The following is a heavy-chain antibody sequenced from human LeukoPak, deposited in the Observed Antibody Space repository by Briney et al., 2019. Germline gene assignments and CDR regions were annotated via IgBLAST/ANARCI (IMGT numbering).Heavy chain of an antibody. CDR3: ASFSGDYAVDY. CDR1: GGSISSSSYY. D-gene: IGHD4-17*01. Sequence: SETLSLTCTVSGGSISSSSYYWGWIRQPPGKGLEWIGSIYYSGSTYYNPSLKSRVTISVDTSKNQFSLKLSSVTAADTAVYYCASFSGDYAVDYWGQGTLVTVSS. J-gene: IGHJ4*02. CDR2: IYYSGST. V-gene: IGHV4-39*01.